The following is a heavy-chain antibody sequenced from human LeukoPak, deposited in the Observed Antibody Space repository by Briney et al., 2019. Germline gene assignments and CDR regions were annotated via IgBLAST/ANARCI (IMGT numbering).Heavy chain of an antibody. CDR2: VRNDGSDT. CDR1: GLTFTSHG. V-gene: IGHV3-33*01. J-gene: IGHJ4*02. CDR3: ARDRGKDYFDS. D-gene: IGHD4-23*01. Sequence: GTSLRLSCTTSGLTFTSHGFHWLRQVVGKRLEWVAFVRNDGSDTYHANSVKGRFSISRDDSKNTLYLQMNSLRPEDTAIYYCARDRGKDYFDSWGQGTQVTVSS.